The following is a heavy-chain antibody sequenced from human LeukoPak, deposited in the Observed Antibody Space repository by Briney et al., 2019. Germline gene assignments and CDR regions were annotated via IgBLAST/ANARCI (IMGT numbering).Heavy chain of an antibody. CDR3: ARGSVTGGWYLNLGQ. CDR2: ITPNSGAT. CDR1: GYTFTGYY. J-gene: IGHJ4*02. Sequence: ASVKVSCKASGYTFTGYYLHWVRQAPGQGLEWMGWITPNSGATNYALKLQSRVTRTRDTSIGPAYMELSGLTSDDTAVYYCARGSVTGGWYLNLGQWGQGTLVTVSS. V-gene: IGHV1-2*02. D-gene: IGHD6-19*01.